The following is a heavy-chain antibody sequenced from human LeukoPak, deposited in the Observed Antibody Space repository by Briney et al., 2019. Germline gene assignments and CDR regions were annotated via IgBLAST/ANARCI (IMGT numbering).Heavy chain of an antibody. D-gene: IGHD3-22*01. V-gene: IGHV4-59*01. CDR2: IYYSGST. CDR3: ARIPNYYDSSGYFDY. CDR1: GGSISSYY. Sequence: PSETLSLTCTVSGGSISSYYWSWIRQPPGKELEWIGYIYYSGSTNYNPSLKSRVTISVDTSKNQFSLKLSSVTAADTAVYYCARIPNYYDSSGYFDYWGQGTLVTVSS. J-gene: IGHJ4*02.